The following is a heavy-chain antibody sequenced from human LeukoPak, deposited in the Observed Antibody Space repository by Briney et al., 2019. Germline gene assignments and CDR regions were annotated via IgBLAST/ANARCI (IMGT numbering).Heavy chain of an antibody. CDR1: GGSISSGSYY. Sequence: SQTLSLTCTVSGGSISSGSYYWSWIRQPAGKGLEWIGHIYTSDTTNYSPSLNNRVTISLDTSSHQFSLKLTSVTAADTAVYFCAGFRWVVGTRAFDVWGRGTMVTVSS. CDR2: IYTSDTT. CDR3: AGFRWVVGTRAFDV. D-gene: IGHD1-14*01. V-gene: IGHV4-61*09. J-gene: IGHJ3*01.